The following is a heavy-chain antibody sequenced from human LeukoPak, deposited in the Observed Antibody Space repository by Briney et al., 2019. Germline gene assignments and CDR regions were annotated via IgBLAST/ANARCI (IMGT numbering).Heavy chain of an antibody. CDR1: GFTFSSYW. Sequence: GGSLRLSCAASGFTFSSYWMSWVRQAPGKGLEWVANIKQDGSEKYYVDSVKGRFTISRDNAKNSLYLQMNSLRAEDTAVYYCARDLRRTQSWFDPWGQGTLVTVSS. CDR3: ARDLRRTQSWFDP. J-gene: IGHJ5*02. V-gene: IGHV3-7*01. D-gene: IGHD1-7*01. CDR2: IKQDGSEK.